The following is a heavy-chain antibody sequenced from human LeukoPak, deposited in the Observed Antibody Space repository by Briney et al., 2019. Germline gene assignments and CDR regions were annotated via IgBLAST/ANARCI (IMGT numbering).Heavy chain of an antibody. CDR2: IYYSGST. Sequence: PSETLSLTCTVSGGSISSSSYYWGWIRQPPGKGLEWIGSIYYSGSTYYNPSLKSRVTISVDTSKNQFSLKLSSVTAADTAVYYCARHQWQQLEPDFDYWGQGTLVTVSS. J-gene: IGHJ4*02. CDR3: ARHQWQQLEPDFDY. V-gene: IGHV4-39*01. D-gene: IGHD6-13*01. CDR1: GGSISSSSYY.